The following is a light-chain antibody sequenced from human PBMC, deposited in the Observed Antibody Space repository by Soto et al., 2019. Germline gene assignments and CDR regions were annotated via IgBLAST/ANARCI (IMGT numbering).Light chain of an antibody. Sequence: DIPMTQSPSSLSASVGDRVTITCRASQSISSYLNWYQQKPGKAPNLLIYAASSLQSGVPSRFSGSGSGTDFTLTISSLQPEDFATYYCQQSYSTPLFTFGPGTKVDIK. J-gene: IGKJ3*01. V-gene: IGKV1-39*01. CDR3: QQSYSTPLFT. CDR1: QSISSY. CDR2: AAS.